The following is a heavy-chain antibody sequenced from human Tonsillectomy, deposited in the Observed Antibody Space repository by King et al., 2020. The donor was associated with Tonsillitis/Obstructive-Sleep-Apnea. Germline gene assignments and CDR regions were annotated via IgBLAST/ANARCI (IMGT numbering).Heavy chain of an antibody. CDR2: IYYSGST. V-gene: IGHV4-59*01. D-gene: IGHD6-6*01. CDR1: GGSISSDY. J-gene: IGHJ6*03. CDR3: ARVPEQLVRYYYYYYMDV. Sequence: QLQESGPGLVKPSETLSLTCTVSGGSISSDYWSWIRQPPGKGLECIGYIYYSGSTNYNPSLKCRVTISVETSKNQFSLKRSSVTAADTAVYYCARVPEQLVRYYYYYYMDVWGKGTTVTVSS.